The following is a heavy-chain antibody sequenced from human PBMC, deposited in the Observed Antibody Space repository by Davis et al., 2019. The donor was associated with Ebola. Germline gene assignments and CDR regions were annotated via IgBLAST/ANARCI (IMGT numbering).Heavy chain of an antibody. Sequence: GESLKISCAASGFTFSDYYMSWIRQAPGKGLEWVANIKQDGSEKYYVDSVKGRFTISRDNAKNPLYLQMNSLRAEDTAVYFCARVNGCSSNSCYSVEDDYWGQGTLVTVSS. V-gene: IGHV3-7*01. CDR2: IKQDGSEK. CDR1: GFTFSDYY. J-gene: IGHJ4*02. CDR3: ARVNGCSSNSCYSVEDDY. D-gene: IGHD2-2*01.